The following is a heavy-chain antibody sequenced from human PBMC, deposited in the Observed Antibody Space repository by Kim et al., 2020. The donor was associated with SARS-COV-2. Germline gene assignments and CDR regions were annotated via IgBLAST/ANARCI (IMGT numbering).Heavy chain of an antibody. J-gene: IGHJ6*02. CDR3: TGTPYGKDV. Sequence: SETLSLTCVVSGGSISSSDWWCWVRQQPAGRLLWLGEISHNGSTNYKSSPWSRMSMTVENTKKHFSLKVDSATAADSAIYFCTGTPYGKDVWGQGTTVIVSS. D-gene: IGHD2-15*01. CDR2: ISHNGST. V-gene: IGHV4-4*02. CDR1: GGSISSSDW.